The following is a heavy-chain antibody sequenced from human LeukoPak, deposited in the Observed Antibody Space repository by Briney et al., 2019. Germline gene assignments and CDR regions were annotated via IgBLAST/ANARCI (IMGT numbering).Heavy chain of an antibody. Sequence: ASVKLSCKASGYTFTGYYMHWVRQAPGQGLEWMGWINPNSGGTDSAQKFQGRVTMTRDTSISTAFMELSRLRSDDTAVYYCARGAVAVRDFYYGMDVWGQGTTVTVSS. V-gene: IGHV1-2*02. J-gene: IGHJ6*02. CDR1: GYTFTGYY. CDR3: ARGAVAVRDFYYGMDV. CDR2: INPNSGGT. D-gene: IGHD6-19*01.